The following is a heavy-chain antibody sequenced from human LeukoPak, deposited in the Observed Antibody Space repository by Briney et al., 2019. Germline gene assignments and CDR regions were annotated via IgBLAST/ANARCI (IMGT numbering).Heavy chain of an antibody. Sequence: SETLSLTCTVSGGSISSSSYYWGWIRQPPGKGLEWIGSIYYSGSTYYNPSLKSRVTISVDTSKNQFSLKLSSVTAADTAVYYCARALGGGLGDYWGQGTLVTVSS. J-gene: IGHJ4*02. D-gene: IGHD1-26*01. V-gene: IGHV4-39*07. CDR3: ARALGGGLGDY. CDR1: GGSISSSSYY. CDR2: IYYSGST.